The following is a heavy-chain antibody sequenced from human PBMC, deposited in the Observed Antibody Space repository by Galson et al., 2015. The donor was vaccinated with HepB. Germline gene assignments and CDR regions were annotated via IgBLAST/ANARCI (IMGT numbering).Heavy chain of an antibody. V-gene: IGHV1-3*01. CDR1: GYTFTSYA. CDR2: INAGNGNT. CDR3: ARNLAPQQLVGWGAFDI. D-gene: IGHD6-13*01. Sequence: SVKVSCKASGYTFTSYAMHWVRQAPGQRLEWMGWINAGNGNTKYSQKFQGRVTITRDTSASTAYMELSSLRSEDTAVYYCARNLAPQQLVGWGAFDIWGQGTMVTVSS. J-gene: IGHJ3*02.